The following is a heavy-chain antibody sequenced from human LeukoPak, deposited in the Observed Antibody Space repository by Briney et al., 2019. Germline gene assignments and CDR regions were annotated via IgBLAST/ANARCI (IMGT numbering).Heavy chain of an antibody. CDR3: ARDPSGNYLDY. Sequence: GGSLRLSCAASGFTFSSYNMNWVRQAPGKGLEWVSFISSGNSFIYYADSVKGRFTISRDNAKNSLYLQMNNLRAEDTAVYYCARDPSGNYLDYWGQGTLVTVSS. CDR1: GFTFSSYN. V-gene: IGHV3-21*01. CDR2: ISSGNSFI. J-gene: IGHJ4*02. D-gene: IGHD1-26*01.